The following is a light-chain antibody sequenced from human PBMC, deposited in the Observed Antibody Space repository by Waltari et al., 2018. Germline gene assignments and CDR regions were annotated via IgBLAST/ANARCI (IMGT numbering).Light chain of an antibody. CDR3: QQYYSTPTWT. V-gene: IGKV4-1*01. Sequence: VLYSSNNKNYLAWYQQKPGQPPKLLIYWASTRESGVPDRFSGSGSGTDFTLTISSLQAEDVTVYYCQQYYSTPTWTFGQGTKVEIK. J-gene: IGKJ1*01. CDR2: WAS. CDR1: VLYSSNNKNY.